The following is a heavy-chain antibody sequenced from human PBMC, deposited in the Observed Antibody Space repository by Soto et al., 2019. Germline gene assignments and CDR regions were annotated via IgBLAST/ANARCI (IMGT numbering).Heavy chain of an antibody. Sequence: GASVKVSCKASGGTFSSYAISWVRQAPGQGLGWMGGIIPIFGTANYAQKFQGRVTITADESTSTAYMELSSLRSEDTAAYYCARSRGIVVVITTPTRYYGMDVWGQGTTVTVSS. D-gene: IGHD3-22*01. J-gene: IGHJ6*02. CDR3: ARSRGIVVVITTPTRYYGMDV. V-gene: IGHV1-69*13. CDR2: IIPIFGTA. CDR1: GGTFSSYA.